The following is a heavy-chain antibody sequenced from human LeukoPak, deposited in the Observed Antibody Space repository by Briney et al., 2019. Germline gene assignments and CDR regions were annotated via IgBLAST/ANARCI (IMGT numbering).Heavy chain of an antibody. V-gene: IGHV3-7*04. Sequence: GGSLRLSCAASGCTFSNYYMSWVRQAPGKGLEWVANIKQDGSEKYSVDSVKGRFTISRDNAKNSLFLQMNSLRAEDTAVYYCARGRWLDYWGQGTLVTVSS. J-gene: IGHJ4*02. D-gene: IGHD6-13*01. CDR2: IKQDGSEK. CDR1: GCTFSNYY. CDR3: ARGRWLDY.